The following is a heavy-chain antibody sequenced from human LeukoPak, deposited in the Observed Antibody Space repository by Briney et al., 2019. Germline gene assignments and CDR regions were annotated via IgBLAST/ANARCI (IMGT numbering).Heavy chain of an antibody. D-gene: IGHD3-10*01. Sequence: GGSLRLSCAASGFTFSSYAMHWVRQAPGKGLEWVAVISYDGSNKYYADSVKGRFTISRDNSKNTLYLQMNSLRAEDTAVYYCARAQLTVRGVIITSHFDYWGQGTLVTVSS. CDR3: ARAQLTVRGVIITSHFDY. CDR2: ISYDGSNK. V-gene: IGHV3-30-3*01. CDR1: GFTFSSYA. J-gene: IGHJ4*02.